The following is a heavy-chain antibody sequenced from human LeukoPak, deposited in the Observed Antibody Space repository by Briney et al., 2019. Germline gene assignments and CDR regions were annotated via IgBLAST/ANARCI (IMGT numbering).Heavy chain of an antibody. D-gene: IGHD5-12*01. CDR3: AKRQGDGYNTAVDY. CDR1: GFTFSNYA. J-gene: IGHJ4*02. Sequence: GGSLRLSCAASGFTFSNYAMNWDRQTPEKGLEWVSGISGSGGSTYYPDSVQGRFTISRDNSKNMVYLQMNSLRAEDTAVYYCAKRQGDGYNTAVDYGGQGTLVTVSS. V-gene: IGHV3-23*01. CDR2: ISGSGGST.